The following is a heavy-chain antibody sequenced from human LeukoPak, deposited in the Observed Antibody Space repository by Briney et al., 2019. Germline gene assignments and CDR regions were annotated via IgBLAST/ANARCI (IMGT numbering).Heavy chain of an antibody. Sequence: ASVKVSCKASGGTFSSYAISWVRQAPGQGLEWMGGIIPIFGTANYAQKFQGRVTITRDTSASTAYMELSSLRSEDTAVYYCASGLQGAASVPHYYYGMDVWGQGTTVTVSS. CDR2: IIPIFGTA. CDR1: GGTFSSYA. J-gene: IGHJ6*02. D-gene: IGHD1-26*01. CDR3: ASGLQGAASVPHYYYGMDV. V-gene: IGHV1-69*05.